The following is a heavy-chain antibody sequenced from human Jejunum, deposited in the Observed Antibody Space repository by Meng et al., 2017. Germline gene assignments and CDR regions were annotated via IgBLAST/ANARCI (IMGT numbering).Heavy chain of an antibody. V-gene: IGHV3-74*01. CDR3: ARSGGVVDY. CDR2: INNDGTTT. J-gene: IGHJ4*02. CDR1: GFTFSSYW. D-gene: IGHD1-26*01. Sequence: GQLVESGGGLVQPGGSLRLACAASGFTFSSYWMHWVRQAPGKGLVWVSHINNDGTTTNYADSVKGRFTISRDNAKNTLYLQMNSLRAEDTAVYYCARSGGVVDYWGQGTLVTVSS.